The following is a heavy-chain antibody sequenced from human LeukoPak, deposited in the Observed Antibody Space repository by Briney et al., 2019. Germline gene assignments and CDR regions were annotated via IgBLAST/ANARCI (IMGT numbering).Heavy chain of an antibody. CDR1: GFTFRNYA. Sequence: GGSLSLSCAASGFTFRNYAMSWVRQAPGKGLEWVSAIDSGGGTYYANSVKGRFTISRDNSKNTLYLQLSSLRVEGTAVYYCAKGPQGDWGQGALVTVSS. CDR2: IDSGGGT. D-gene: IGHD3-16*01. V-gene: IGHV3-23*01. CDR3: AKGPQGD. J-gene: IGHJ4*02.